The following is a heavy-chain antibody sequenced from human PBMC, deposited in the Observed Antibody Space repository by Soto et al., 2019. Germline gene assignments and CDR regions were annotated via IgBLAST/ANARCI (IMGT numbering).Heavy chain of an antibody. CDR1: GGTFSSYA. V-gene: IGHV1-69*13. CDR3: ARDQGGGYSYGFRSFDY. D-gene: IGHD5-18*01. Sequence: SVKVSCKASGGTFSSYAISWVRQAPGQGLEWMGGIIPIFGTANYAQKFQGRVTITADESTSTAYMELSSLRSEDTAVDYCARDQGGGYSYGFRSFDYWGQGTLVTVSS. CDR2: IIPIFGTA. J-gene: IGHJ4*02.